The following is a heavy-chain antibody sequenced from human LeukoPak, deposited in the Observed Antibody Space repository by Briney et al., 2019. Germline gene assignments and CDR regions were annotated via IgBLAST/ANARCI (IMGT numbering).Heavy chain of an antibody. CDR1: GFTFSSCW. V-gene: IGHV3-74*01. D-gene: IGHD3-3*01. CDR3: ARGANFWSALEY. J-gene: IGHJ4*02. Sequence: GGSLRLSCEVSGFTFSSCWMHWVRQAPGKGLMWVSRIHCDGSSTTYADSVKGRFTTSRDNAKNTVYLQMNSLRAEDTAVYFCARGANFWSALEYWGQGTLVTASS. CDR2: IHCDGSST.